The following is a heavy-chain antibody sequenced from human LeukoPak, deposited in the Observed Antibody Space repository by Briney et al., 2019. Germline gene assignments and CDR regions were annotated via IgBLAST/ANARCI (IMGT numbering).Heavy chain of an antibody. CDR2: IIPIFGTA. Sequence: ASVKVSCKASGGTFSSYAISWVRQAPGQGLEWMGGIIPIFGTANYAQKFQGRVTITADESTSTAYMELSSLRSEDTAVYYCARARAIMIPDRDAFDIWGQGTMVTVSS. D-gene: IGHD3-16*01. CDR3: ARARAIMIPDRDAFDI. CDR1: GGTFSSYA. J-gene: IGHJ3*02. V-gene: IGHV1-69*13.